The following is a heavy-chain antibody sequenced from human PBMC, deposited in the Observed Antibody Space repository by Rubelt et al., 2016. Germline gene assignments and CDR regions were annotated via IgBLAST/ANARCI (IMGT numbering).Heavy chain of an antibody. CDR2: FYSGGST. V-gene: IGHV3-66*01. CDR3: AREGYSDWAHYFDY. J-gene: IGHJ4*02. Sequence: SVFYSGGSTSYAESVKGRFIISRDNSKNTLYIQLNSLRAEDTAVYYYAREGYSDWAHYFDYWGKGSVVTVSS. D-gene: IGHD4-11*01.